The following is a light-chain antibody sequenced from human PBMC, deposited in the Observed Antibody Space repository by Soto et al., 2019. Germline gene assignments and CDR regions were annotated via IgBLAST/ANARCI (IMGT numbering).Light chain of an antibody. CDR2: GAS. CDR1: QSVRSN. Sequence: EIVMTQSPATLSVSPGERAALSCRASQSVRSNFAWYQQKPGQAPRLLIYGASTRATGIPARFSGSGSGTEFTLTISSLLSEDFAVYYCQQYNNWPYTFGQGTKLEIK. V-gene: IGKV3-15*01. CDR3: QQYNNWPYT. J-gene: IGKJ2*01.